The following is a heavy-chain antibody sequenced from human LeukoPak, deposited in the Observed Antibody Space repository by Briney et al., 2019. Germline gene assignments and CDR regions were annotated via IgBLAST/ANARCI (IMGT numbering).Heavy chain of an antibody. CDR2: ISYDGSNK. Sequence: GGSLRLSCAASGFTFSSYAMHWVRQAPGKGLEWVAVISYDGSNKYYADSVRGRFTISRDKSKNTLYLQVNSLRAEDTAVYFCAQGGHDYNPFYYWGQGTLVTVSS. CDR3: AQGGHDYNPFYY. CDR1: GFTFSSYA. D-gene: IGHD4-11*01. V-gene: IGHV3-30-3*02. J-gene: IGHJ4*02.